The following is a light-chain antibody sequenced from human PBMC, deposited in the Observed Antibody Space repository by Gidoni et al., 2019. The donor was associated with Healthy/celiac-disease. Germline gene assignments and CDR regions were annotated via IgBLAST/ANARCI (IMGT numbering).Light chain of an antibody. CDR3: QQSYSTPRT. CDR1: QSISSY. Sequence: DIQMTQSPSSLSASVGDRVTIPCRASQSISSYLNWYQQKPGKAPKLLIYAATSLQSGVPSRFSSSGSGTDFTLTISSLQPEDFATYYCQQSYSTPRTFGQXTKVEIK. J-gene: IGKJ1*01. V-gene: IGKV1-39*01. CDR2: AAT.